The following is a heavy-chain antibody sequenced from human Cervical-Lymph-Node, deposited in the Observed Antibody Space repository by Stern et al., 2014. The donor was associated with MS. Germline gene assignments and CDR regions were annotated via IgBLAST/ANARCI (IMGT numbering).Heavy chain of an antibody. Sequence: QVLLVQSGAEVKKPGSSVKVSCKASGGTFSSYAISWVRQAPGQGLEWMGGIIPIFGTANYAQKFQGRVTITADESTSTAYMELSSLRSEDTAVYYCASTGKWLVQDAFDIWGQGTMVTVSS. J-gene: IGHJ3*02. CDR3: ASTGKWLVQDAFDI. CDR2: IIPIFGTA. D-gene: IGHD6-19*01. V-gene: IGHV1-69*12. CDR1: GGTFSSYA.